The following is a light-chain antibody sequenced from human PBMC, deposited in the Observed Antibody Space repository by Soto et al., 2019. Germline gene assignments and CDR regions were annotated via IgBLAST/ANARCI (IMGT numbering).Light chain of an antibody. CDR3: QQYGTSEII. Sequence: EFVLTQSPGTLSLSPVERATLSCRASQSLTNSFIAWYQQRPGQAPRLLIYETSSRASGIPDRFSGSGSGTDFTLTISRLETEDFAVLYCQQYGTSEIIFGQGTRLEIK. CDR2: ETS. J-gene: IGKJ5*01. CDR1: QSLTNSF. V-gene: IGKV3-20*01.